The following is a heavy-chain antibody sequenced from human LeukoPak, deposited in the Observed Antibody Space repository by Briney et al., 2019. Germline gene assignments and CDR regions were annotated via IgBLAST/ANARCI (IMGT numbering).Heavy chain of an antibody. CDR1: GYTFTRYY. J-gene: IGHJ4*02. Sequence: GASVKVSCKASGYTFTRYYMHWVRQAPGQGLEWMGWINPNSGGTNYAQKFQGRVTMTRDTSISTAYMELSRLRSDDTAVYYCARGSPVVAATSVQGYWGQGTLVTVSS. D-gene: IGHD2-15*01. CDR3: ARGSPVVAATSVQGY. V-gene: IGHV1-2*02. CDR2: INPNSGGT.